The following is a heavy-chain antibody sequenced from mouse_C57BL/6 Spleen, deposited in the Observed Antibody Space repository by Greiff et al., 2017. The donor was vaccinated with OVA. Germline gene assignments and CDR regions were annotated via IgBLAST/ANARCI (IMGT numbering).Heavy chain of an antibody. V-gene: IGHV1-64*01. CDR3: ARRGDDYDYYAMDY. CDR1: GYTFTSYW. D-gene: IGHD2-4*01. J-gene: IGHJ4*01. CDR2: IHPNSGST. Sequence: QVQLQQPGAELVKPGASVKLSCKASGYTFTSYWMHWVKQRPGQGLEWIGMIHPNSGSTNYNEKFKSKATLTVDKSSSTAYMQLRSLTSEDSAVYYCARRGDDYDYYAMDYWGQGTSVTVSS.